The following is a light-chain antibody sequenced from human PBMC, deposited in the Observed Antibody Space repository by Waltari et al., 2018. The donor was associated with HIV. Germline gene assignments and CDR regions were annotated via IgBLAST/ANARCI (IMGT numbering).Light chain of an antibody. CDR1: QSLLYTSNNRNY. Sequence: DIVMTQSPDSLAVSLGERATINCKSSQSLLYTSNNRNYLAWFQQKPGQPPKLLIPWTSTRESGVPDRFSGAGSGTDFTLSISSLQAEDVAVYYCQQYYDSPYTFGQGTKLEIK. CDR2: WTS. J-gene: IGKJ2*01. V-gene: IGKV4-1*01. CDR3: QQYYDSPYT.